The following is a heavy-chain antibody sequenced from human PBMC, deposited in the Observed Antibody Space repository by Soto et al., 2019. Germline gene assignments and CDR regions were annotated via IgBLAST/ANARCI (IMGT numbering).Heavy chain of an antibody. V-gene: IGHV4-39*01. D-gene: IGHD2-15*01. CDR1: GGSISSSSYY. J-gene: IGHJ5*02. CDR2: IYYSGST. Sequence: QLQLQESGPGLVKPSETLSLTCTVSGGSISSSSYYWGWIRQPPGKGLEWIGSIYYSGSTYYNPSLKSRVTISGDTSKHQFSLKLSSVTAAATAVYYCARHIVVVVAATKTINWFDPWGQGTLVTVSS. CDR3: ARHIVVVVAATKTINWFDP.